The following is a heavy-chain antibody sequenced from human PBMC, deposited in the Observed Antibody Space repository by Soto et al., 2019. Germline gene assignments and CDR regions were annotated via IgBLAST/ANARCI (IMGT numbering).Heavy chain of an antibody. J-gene: IGHJ4*02. CDR2: TRSKAHSYAT. V-gene: IGHV3-73*02. CDR3: TRHPVDY. CDR1: GFSFSDSA. Sequence: EVQLVESGGGLVQPGGSLKLSCAASGFSFSDSAIHWVRQASGKGLEWVGRTRSKAHSYATAFAASVKGRFTISRDDSKNTVYLQMNSLKTEDQAVYYCTRHPVDYWGQGTLVTVSS.